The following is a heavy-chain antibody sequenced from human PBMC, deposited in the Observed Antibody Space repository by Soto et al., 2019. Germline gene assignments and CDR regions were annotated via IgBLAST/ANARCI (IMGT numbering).Heavy chain of an antibody. V-gene: IGHV6-1*01. J-gene: IGHJ4*02. Sequence: QTLSLTCAISEDSVSSNSAAWNWIRQSPSRGLEWLGRTYYRSKWYNDYAISVKSRITINPDTSKNQFSLQLNSVTPDDTAVYYCSRGFKTNFDYWGQGTLVTVSS. CDR1: EDSVSSNSAA. CDR3: SRGFKTNFDY. CDR2: TYYRSKWYN.